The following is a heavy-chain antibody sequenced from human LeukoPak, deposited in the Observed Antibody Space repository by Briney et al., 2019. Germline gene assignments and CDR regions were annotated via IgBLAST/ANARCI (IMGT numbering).Heavy chain of an antibody. CDR3: VRDWFGEFH. D-gene: IGHD3-10*01. CDR1: GFTFSSSW. J-gene: IGHJ4*02. CDR2: ISSDGSST. V-gene: IGHV3-74*01. Sequence: PGWSVRLSCAASGFTFSSSWMHWVRQAPGKGLVWVSRISSDGSSTIFADSVKGRFTISRDNAKSTLYLQMSSLRAEDTAVYYCVRDWFGEFHWGQGTLVTVAS.